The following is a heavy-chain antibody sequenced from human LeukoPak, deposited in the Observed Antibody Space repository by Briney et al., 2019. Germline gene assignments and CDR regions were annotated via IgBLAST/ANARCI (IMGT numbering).Heavy chain of an antibody. CDR3: ARVPDITARPCDT. Sequence: SETLSLTCAVYGGSLSGYYWTLIRQSPGPGLEWIGEISHTGLTGSNPSLKRRVTIFVDSYKKQFSLRRTSVTAADTGVYYCARVPDITARPCDTWGPGTLVTVSS. D-gene: IGHD1-1*01. V-gene: IGHV4-34*01. J-gene: IGHJ5*02. CDR2: ISHTGLT. CDR1: GGSLSGYY.